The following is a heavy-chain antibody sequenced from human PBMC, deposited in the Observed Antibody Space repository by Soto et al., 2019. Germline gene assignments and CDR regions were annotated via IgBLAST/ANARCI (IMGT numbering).Heavy chain of an antibody. CDR1: GGSFSGYY. CDR3: ARHDYGDYDAFDI. V-gene: IGHV4-34*01. Sequence: PSETLSLTCAVYGGSFSGYYWSWIRQPPGKGLEWIGEINHSGSTHYNPSLKSRVTISVDTSKNQFSLKLGSVTAADTAVYYCARHDYGDYDAFDIWGQGTMVTVSS. D-gene: IGHD4-17*01. J-gene: IGHJ3*02. CDR2: INHSGST.